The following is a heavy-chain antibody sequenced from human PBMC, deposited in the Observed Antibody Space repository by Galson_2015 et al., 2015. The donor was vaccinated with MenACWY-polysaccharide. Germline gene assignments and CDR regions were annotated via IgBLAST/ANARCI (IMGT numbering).Heavy chain of an antibody. CDR3: ARITGGEYFQY. D-gene: IGHD3-10*01. Sequence: QYGAEVTKPGESLQISCRGLCSSFTRYWIGWVRQMPGKGLEWMGIIYHGGSDARFSPSFEGQVTMSVDKSISTAYLQWNSLKASDTAIYYCARITGGEYFQYWGQGALVTV. CDR2: IYHGGSDA. CDR1: CSSFTRYW. V-gene: IGHV5-51*03. J-gene: IGHJ1*01.